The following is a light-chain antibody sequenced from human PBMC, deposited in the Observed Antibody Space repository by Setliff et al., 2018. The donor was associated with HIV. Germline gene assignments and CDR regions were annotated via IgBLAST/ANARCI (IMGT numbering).Light chain of an antibody. V-gene: IGLV2-11*01. Sequence: QSVLTQPRSVSGSPGQSVTISCTGTSSDVGGYDYVSWFQQPPGKAPLLIIYDVTKRPSGVPDRFSGSRSGNTASLTISGLQADDEASYYCCSYAASQTSYVFGTGTKVT. CDR2: DVT. J-gene: IGLJ1*01. CDR3: CSYAASQTSYV. CDR1: SSDVGGYDY.